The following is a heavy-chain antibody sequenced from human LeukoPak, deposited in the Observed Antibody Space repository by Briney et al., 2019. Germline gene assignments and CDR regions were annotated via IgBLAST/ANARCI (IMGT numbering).Heavy chain of an antibody. CDR2: VNHSGSA. CDR1: GGSFSGYY. J-gene: IGHJ6*03. D-gene: IGHD6-13*01. CDR3: ARGSGIAAPAYNYYYMDV. V-gene: IGHV4-34*01. Sequence: SETLSLTCAVSGGSFSGYYWSWIRQPPGKGLEWIGEVNHSGSANYNPSLKSRVTISADTSKNQFSLKLSSVTAADTAVYYCARGSGIAAPAYNYYYMDVWGKGTTVTVPS.